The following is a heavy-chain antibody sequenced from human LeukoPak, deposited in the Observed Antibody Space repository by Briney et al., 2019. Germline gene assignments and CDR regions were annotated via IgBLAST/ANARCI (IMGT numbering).Heavy chain of an antibody. CDR1: GFTFSSYW. D-gene: IGHD3-22*01. CDR3: AREWRGYDSSGYYREGFDY. CDR2: INSDGSST. J-gene: IGHJ4*02. Sequence: PGGSLRLSCAASGFTFSSYWMHWVRQAPGKGLVWVSRINSDGSSTSYADSVKGRFTISRDNAKNTLYLQMNSLRAEDTAVYYCAREWRGYDSSGYYREGFDYWGQGTLVTVSS. V-gene: IGHV3-74*01.